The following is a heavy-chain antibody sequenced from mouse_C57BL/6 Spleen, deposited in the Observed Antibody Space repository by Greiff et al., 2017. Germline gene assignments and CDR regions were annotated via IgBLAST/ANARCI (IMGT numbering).Heavy chain of an antibody. CDR2: IYPRSGNT. Sequence: QVHVKQSGAELARPGASVKLSCKASGYTFTSYGISWVKQRTGQGLEWIGEIYPRSGNTYYNEKFKGKATLTADKSSSTAYMERRSLTSEDSAVYFCASYYSNYGEDYWGQGTSVTVSS. CDR3: ASYYSNYGEDY. V-gene: IGHV1-81*01. D-gene: IGHD2-5*01. J-gene: IGHJ4*01. CDR1: GYTFTSYG.